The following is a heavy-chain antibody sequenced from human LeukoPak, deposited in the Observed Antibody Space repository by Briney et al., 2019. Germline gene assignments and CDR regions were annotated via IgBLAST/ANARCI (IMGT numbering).Heavy chain of an antibody. CDR2: IRYDGSNK. V-gene: IGHV3-30*02. CDR3: AKDLWQIRDLVFDY. CDR1: GFTFSSYG. Sequence: GGSLRLSCAASGFTFSSYGMHWVRQAPGKGLEWVAFIRYDGSNKYYADSVKGRFTISRDNSKNTLYLQMNSLRAEDTAVYYCAKDLWQIRDLVFDYWGQGTLVTVSS. J-gene: IGHJ4*02. D-gene: IGHD5-18*01.